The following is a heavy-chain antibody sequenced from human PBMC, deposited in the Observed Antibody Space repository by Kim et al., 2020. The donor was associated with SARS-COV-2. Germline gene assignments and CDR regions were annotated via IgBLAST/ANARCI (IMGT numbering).Heavy chain of an antibody. CDR3: ARLNTAPYYYGMDV. D-gene: IGHD5-18*01. Sequence: SETLSLICTVSGGSISSYYWSWIRQPPGKGLEWIGYIYYSGSTNYNPSLKSRVTISVDTSKNQFSLKLSSVTAADTAVYYCARLNTAPYYYGMDVWGQGTTVTVSS. CDR1: GGSISSYY. V-gene: IGHV4-59*08. CDR2: IYYSGST. J-gene: IGHJ6*02.